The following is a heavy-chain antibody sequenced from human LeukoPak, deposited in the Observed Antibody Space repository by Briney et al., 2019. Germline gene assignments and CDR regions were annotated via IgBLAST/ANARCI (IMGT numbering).Heavy chain of an antibody. CDR3: ARAGMKAMGYCSSTSCRPRGNYYYYYMDV. V-gene: IGHV4-4*07. Sequence: SETLSLTCSVSGDSISNYYWSWIRQPAGKGLEWIGHIYTSGSTNYNPSLKSRVTMSVDTSKNQFSLKLESVTAADTAVYYCARAGMKAMGYCSSTSCRPRGNYYYYYMDVWGKGTTVTVSS. CDR2: IYTSGST. J-gene: IGHJ6*03. D-gene: IGHD2-2*01. CDR1: GDSISNYY.